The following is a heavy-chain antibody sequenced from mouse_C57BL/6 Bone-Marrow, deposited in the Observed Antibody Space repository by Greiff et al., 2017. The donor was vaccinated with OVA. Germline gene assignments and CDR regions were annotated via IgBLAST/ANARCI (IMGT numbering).Heavy chain of an antibody. CDR2: IYPRSGNT. D-gene: IGHD1-1*01. CDR3: ARGGFITTVEGAMDY. J-gene: IGHJ4*01. CDR1: GYTFTSYG. V-gene: IGHV1-81*01. Sequence: VQLVESGAELARPGASVKLSCKASGYTFTSYGISWVKQRTGQGLEWIGEIYPRSGNTYYNEKFKGKATLTADKSSSTAYMELRSLTSEDSAVYFCARGGFITTVEGAMDYWGQGTSVTVSS.